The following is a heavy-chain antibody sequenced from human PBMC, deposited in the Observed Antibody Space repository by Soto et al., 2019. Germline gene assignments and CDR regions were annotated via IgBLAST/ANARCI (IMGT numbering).Heavy chain of an antibody. V-gene: IGHV3-7*01. Sequence: VQLVESGGGLVQPGGSLRLSCAASGFTFSSYWMTWVRQAPGKGLEWVANIKQDGNEKYDVDSVKGRFTISRDNAKNSLYLQMNSLRAEDTAVYYCARVSGFGLDSWGQGTLVTVAS. CDR1: GFTFSSYW. CDR3: ARVSGFGLDS. D-gene: IGHD3-10*01. J-gene: IGHJ4*02. CDR2: IKQDGNEK.